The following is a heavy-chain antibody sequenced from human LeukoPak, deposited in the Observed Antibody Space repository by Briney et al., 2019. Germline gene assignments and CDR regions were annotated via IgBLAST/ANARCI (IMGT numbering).Heavy chain of an antibody. CDR2: IDQNGNEK. CDR1: GFTFTTYW. V-gene: IGHV3-7*03. J-gene: IGHJ5*02. Sequence: GGCLRLSCVASGFTFTTYWMSWVRQAPGKGLEWVANIDQNGNEKYYVDSVKGRFTISRDNAKNPLYLQMNSLRVEDTAMYFCARGGNQFDPWGQGTLVTVSS. CDR3: ARGGNQFDP.